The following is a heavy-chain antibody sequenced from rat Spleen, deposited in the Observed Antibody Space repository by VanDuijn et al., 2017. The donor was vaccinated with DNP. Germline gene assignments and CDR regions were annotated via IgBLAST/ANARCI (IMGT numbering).Heavy chain of an antibody. V-gene: IGHV5S13*01. CDR2: ISPGGSST. CDR3: TRHVLPLRVWDY. Sequence: EVQLVESGGDLVQPGRSLKLSCVVSGFIFSNYDMAWVRQAPTKGLEWVASISPGGSSTYYRDSVKGRFTISRDNAKNTLYLQMNSLRSEDMATYYCTRHVLPLRVWDYWGQGVMVTVSS. CDR1: GFIFSNYD. D-gene: IGHD1-3*01. J-gene: IGHJ2*01.